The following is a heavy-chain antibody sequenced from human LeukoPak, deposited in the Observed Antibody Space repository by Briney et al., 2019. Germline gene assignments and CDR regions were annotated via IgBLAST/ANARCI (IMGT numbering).Heavy chain of an antibody. V-gene: IGHV1-18*01. J-gene: IGHJ4*02. D-gene: IGHD6-19*01. Sequence: ASVRVSCKSSGYTFSYFGLNWVRQAPGQGLEWMGWISGYNGNTNYAQKWEGRLSLTTDTAASTVHMELRNLTFDDTAVYFCARGLDAAAGLANFDYWGQGTQITVSS. CDR1: GYTFSYFG. CDR3: ARGLDAAAGLANFDY. CDR2: ISGYNGNT.